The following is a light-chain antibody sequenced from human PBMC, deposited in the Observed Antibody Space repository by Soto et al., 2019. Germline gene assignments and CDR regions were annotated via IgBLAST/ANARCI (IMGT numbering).Light chain of an antibody. Sequence: DIQMTQSPSSLSASVGDRVTITCRASQGISNYLAWYQQKPGKVPKLLIYAASTLQSGVPSRFSGSGSGTDFTLTFSSLQPEDVATYYCQKYTSAPLTFGQGTKVEIK. CDR2: AAS. CDR3: QKYTSAPLT. CDR1: QGISNY. J-gene: IGKJ1*01. V-gene: IGKV1-27*01.